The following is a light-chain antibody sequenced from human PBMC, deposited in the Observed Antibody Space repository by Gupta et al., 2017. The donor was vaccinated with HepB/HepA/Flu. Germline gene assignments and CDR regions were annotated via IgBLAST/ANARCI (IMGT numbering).Light chain of an antibody. J-gene: IGKJ1*01. CDR1: QNIRKD. V-gene: IGKV1-6*01. CDR3: RQDDIYPRT. CDR2: AAS. Sequence: AIQITQSPSSLSASVGDRVTITCRASQNIRKDLGWYQQRPGKVPKLLIYAASTLQSGVPSRFSGGGSGTDFTLTITSLQPEDFATYYCRQDDIYPRTFGPGTKVEIK.